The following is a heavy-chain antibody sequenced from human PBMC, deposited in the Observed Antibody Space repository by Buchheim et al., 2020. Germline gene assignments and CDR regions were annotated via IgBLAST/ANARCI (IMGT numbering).Heavy chain of an antibody. CDR1: GFTFSTYG. CDR2: IWYDGTNK. V-gene: IGHV3-33*01. D-gene: IGHD5-24*01. J-gene: IGHJ6*02. CDR3: ARDQDAYDGYFYYSLDV. Sequence: QVQVVESGGGVVQPGRSLRLSCAASGFTFSTYGMHWVRQAPGQGLEWVAAIWYDGTNKYYADSVQGRFTISRDNSKNRLYLQMNSLRAEDTAVDYCARDQDAYDGYFYYSLDVWGQGTT.